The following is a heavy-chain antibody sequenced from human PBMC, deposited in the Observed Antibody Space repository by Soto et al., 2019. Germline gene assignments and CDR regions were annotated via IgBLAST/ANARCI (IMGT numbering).Heavy chain of an antibody. D-gene: IGHD3-22*01. CDR1: GYTFTTYG. CDR3: ARGEVDYYDSSGYYYNFDY. Sequence: ASVKVSCKASGYTFTTYGISWVRQAPGQGLEWMGWMNTYNGNTDYAQKFQGRVTMTTDTSTSTASMDLRSLRAEDTAVYYCARGEVDYYDSSGYYYNFDYWGQGTLVTVSS. J-gene: IGHJ4*02. CDR2: MNTYNGNT. V-gene: IGHV1-18*01.